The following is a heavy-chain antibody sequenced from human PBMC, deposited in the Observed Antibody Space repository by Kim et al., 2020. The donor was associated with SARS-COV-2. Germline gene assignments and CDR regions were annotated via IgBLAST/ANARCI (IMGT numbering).Heavy chain of an antibody. J-gene: IGHJ6*02. D-gene: IGHD4-17*01. V-gene: IGHV4-34*01. CDR2: INHSGST. CDR1: SGSFSGYY. CDR3: ARGRGGTTVVTLGLGYYYYYGMDV. Sequence: SETLSLTCAVYSGSFSGYYWSWIRQPPGKGLEWIGEINHSGSTNYNPSLKSRVTISVDTSKNQFSLKLSSVTAADTAVYYCARGRGGTTVVTLGLGYYYYYGMDVWGQGTTVTVSS.